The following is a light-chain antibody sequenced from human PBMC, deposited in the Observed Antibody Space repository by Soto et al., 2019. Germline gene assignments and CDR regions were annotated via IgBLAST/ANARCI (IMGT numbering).Light chain of an antibody. CDR1: SSNIESNF. CDR3: TVWDDSLRGRL. CDR2: RNN. V-gene: IGLV1-47*01. J-gene: IGLJ2*01. Sequence: SLLTQPPSAYGTPGQRVTISYSGSSSNIESNFVYWYQQLPGTTPRLLIYRNNQRPSGVPDRFSGSKSGTSASLAISALRSEDEADYYCTVWDDSLRGRLFGGGTKVTVL.